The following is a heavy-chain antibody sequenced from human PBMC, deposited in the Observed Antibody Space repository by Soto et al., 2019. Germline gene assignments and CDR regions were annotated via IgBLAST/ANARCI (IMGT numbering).Heavy chain of an antibody. CDR3: AKRRYCPSTTCFDY. Sequence: SETLSLTCTVSGGSISSYYWSWIRQPPGKGLEWIGYIYYSGSTNYNPSLKSRVTISRDNSRNTLYLQMSSLRAEDTAVYYCAKRRYCPSTTCFDYWGQGTLVTV. D-gene: IGHD2-2*01. V-gene: IGHV4-59*12. J-gene: IGHJ4*01. CDR2: IYYSGST. CDR1: GGSISSYY.